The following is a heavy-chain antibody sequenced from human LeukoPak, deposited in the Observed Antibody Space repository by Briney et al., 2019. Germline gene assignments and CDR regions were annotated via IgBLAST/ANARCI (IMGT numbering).Heavy chain of an antibody. D-gene: IGHD2-2*01. CDR3: ARGDIVVVPAANGIYYYMDV. CDR2: INHSGST. Sequence: SSETLSLTCAVYGGSFSGYYWSWIRQSPGKGLEWIGEINHSGSTNYNPSLKSRVTMSVDTSKNQFSLKLSSVTAADTALYYCARGDIVVVPAANGIYYYMDVWGKGTTVTVSS. J-gene: IGHJ6*03. V-gene: IGHV4-34*01. CDR1: GGSFSGYY.